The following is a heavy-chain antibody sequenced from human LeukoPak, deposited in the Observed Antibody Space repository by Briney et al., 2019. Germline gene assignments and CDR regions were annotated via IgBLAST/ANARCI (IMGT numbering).Heavy chain of an antibody. CDR2: ILYDGSNK. CDR1: GFTFSSYA. V-gene: IGHV3-30*04. D-gene: IGHD3-22*01. J-gene: IGHJ4*02. CDR3: ARDDLDTSGYYYVHFDY. Sequence: GGSLRLSCAASGFTFSSYAMHWVRQAPGKGLEGVAVILYDGSNKYYADSVKGRFTISRDNSKNTLYLQMNTLRAEDTAVYYCARDDLDTSGYYYVHFDYWGQGTLVTVSS.